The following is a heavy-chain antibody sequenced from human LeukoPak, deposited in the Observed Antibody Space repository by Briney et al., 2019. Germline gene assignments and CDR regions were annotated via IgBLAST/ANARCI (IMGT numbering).Heavy chain of an antibody. CDR3: ATLTSGIAVAGTTDY. Sequence: ASVKVSCKVSGYTLTELSMHWVRQAPGKGHEWMGGFDPENGEAIYAQKFQGRVTMTEDTSTDTAYMELSSLRSEDTAVYYCATLTSGIAVAGTTDYWGQGTLVTVSS. CDR1: GYTLTELS. CDR2: FDPENGEA. V-gene: IGHV1-24*01. J-gene: IGHJ4*02. D-gene: IGHD6-19*01.